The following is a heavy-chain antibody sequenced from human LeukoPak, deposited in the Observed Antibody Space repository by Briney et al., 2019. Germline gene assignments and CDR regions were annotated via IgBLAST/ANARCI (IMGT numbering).Heavy chain of an antibody. CDR2: IYYSGST. Sequence: SETLSLTCTVSGGSISSYYWSWIRQPPGKGLEWIGYIYYSGSTNYNPSLKSRVTISVDTSKNQFSLKLSSVTAADTAVYYCARARSGPMGYWGQGTLVTVSS. CDR3: ARARSGPMGY. D-gene: IGHD2-15*01. J-gene: IGHJ4*02. V-gene: IGHV4-59*12. CDR1: GGSISSYY.